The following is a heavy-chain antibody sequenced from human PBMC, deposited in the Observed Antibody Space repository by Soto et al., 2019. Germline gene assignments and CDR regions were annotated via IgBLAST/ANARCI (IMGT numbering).Heavy chain of an antibody. D-gene: IGHD2-2*01. CDR3: ARDCPGSSTTCYGNEWFDS. Sequence: GGPLRLSCAASGFTFSSYSRNWVRQAPGKGLEWVSYISSSRSTIYYADSVKGRFTISRDNAKNSLYLQVNSLRAEDTAVYYCARDCPGSSTTCYGNEWFDSWGQGTLVTVSS. CDR2: ISSSRSTI. V-gene: IGHV3-48*01. CDR1: GFTFSSYS. J-gene: IGHJ5*01.